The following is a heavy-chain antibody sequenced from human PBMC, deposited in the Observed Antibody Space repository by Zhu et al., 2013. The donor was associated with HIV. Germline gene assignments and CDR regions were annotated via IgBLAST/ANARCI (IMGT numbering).Heavy chain of an antibody. Sequence: QVQLQESGPGLVKPSETLSLTCTVSGGSISRSSYYWGWIRQPPGKGLEWSGSIYYSGSTYYNPSLKSRVTISLDTSKNQFSLKLTSVTAADTAMYYCARWDATIIRGVIREDAFDIWGQGTMVTVSS. D-gene: IGHD3-10*01. CDR3: ARWDATIIRGVIREDAFDI. J-gene: IGHJ3*02. CDR1: GGSISRSSYY. CDR2: IYYSGST. V-gene: IGHV4-39*07.